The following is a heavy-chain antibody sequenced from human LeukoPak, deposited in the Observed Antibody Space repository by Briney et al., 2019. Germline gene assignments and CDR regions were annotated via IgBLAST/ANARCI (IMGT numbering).Heavy chain of an antibody. J-gene: IGHJ4*02. CDR2: IYTSGST. V-gene: IGHV4-4*09. CDR1: GGSISTYY. CDR3: ARHGRPSPIGYFDY. D-gene: IGHD1-1*01. Sequence: SETLSLTCTVSGGSISTYYWSWIRQPPGKGLEWIGYIYTSGSTSYNPSLESRVTISVDNFKNQFSLKVSSVTAADTAVYYCARHGRPSPIGYFDYWGQGTLVTVSS.